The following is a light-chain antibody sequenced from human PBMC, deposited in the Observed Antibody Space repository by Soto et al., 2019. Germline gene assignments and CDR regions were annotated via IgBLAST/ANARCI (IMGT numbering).Light chain of an antibody. V-gene: IGKV3D-20*02. CDR1: QSVSNNY. CDR2: GST. CDR3: QQRSNWPVT. J-gene: IGKJ4*01. Sequence: EVVLTQSPGTLSLSPGERATLSCRASQSVSNNYLAWYQQKRGQSPKLLIFGSTDRATGIPDRFSGSGSGTDFTLTISSLEPEDFAVYYCQQRSNWPVTFGGGTKVEIK.